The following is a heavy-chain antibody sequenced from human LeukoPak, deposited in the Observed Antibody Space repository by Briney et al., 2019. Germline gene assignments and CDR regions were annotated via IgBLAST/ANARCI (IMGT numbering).Heavy chain of an antibody. V-gene: IGHV3-43*02. CDR1: GFTFDDYA. D-gene: IGHD5-24*01. CDR2: ISGDGGST. Sequence: GGSLRLSCAASGFTFDDYAMHWVRQAPGKGLEWVSLISGDGGSTYYADSVKGRFTISRDNSKNSLYLQMNSLRTGDTALYYCAKNGYNFHRIQYNWFDPWAREPWSPSPQ. CDR3: AKNGYNFHRIQYNWFDP. J-gene: IGHJ5*02.